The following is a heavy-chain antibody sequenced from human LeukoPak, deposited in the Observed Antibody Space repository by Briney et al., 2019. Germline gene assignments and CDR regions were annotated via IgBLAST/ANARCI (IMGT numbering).Heavy chain of an antibody. CDR2: ISSDSRHI. J-gene: IGHJ4*02. D-gene: IGHD2-2*01. Sequence: GGSLRLSCAASGFTFTSYSMTWVRQAPGKWLEWVSSISSDSRHIFYADSVKGRFTISRDNVKNSLFLQMNSLRAEDTAVYYCARLYCASTTCYADDYWGQGTLVTVSS. CDR1: GFTFTSYS. CDR3: ARLYCASTTCYADDY. V-gene: IGHV3-21*01.